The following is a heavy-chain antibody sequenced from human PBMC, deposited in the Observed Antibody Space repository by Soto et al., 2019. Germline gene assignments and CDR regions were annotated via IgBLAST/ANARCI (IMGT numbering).Heavy chain of an antibody. CDR1: GYTFTSYG. CDR2: ISAYNGNT. Sequence: QVQLVQSGAEVKKPGASVKVSCKASGYTFTSYGISWVRQAPGQGLEWMGWISAYNGNTNYAQKLQGRVTMTTDTSXITXYXELRSLRSDDTAVYYCARDLTIAAAGTYYYYYGMDVWGQGTTVTVSS. CDR3: ARDLTIAAAGTYYYYYGMDV. V-gene: IGHV1-18*01. J-gene: IGHJ6*02. D-gene: IGHD6-13*01.